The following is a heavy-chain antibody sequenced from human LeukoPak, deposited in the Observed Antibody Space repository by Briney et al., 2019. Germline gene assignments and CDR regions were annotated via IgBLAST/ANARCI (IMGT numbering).Heavy chain of an antibody. J-gene: IGHJ4*02. CDR3: ARGRSITMVRGVRFDY. CDR1: GFTFSSYW. Sequence: PGGSLRLSCAASGFTFSSYWMHWVRQAPGKGLVWVSRINSDGSSTSYADSVKGRFTISRDNAKNTLYLQMNSLRAEDTAVYYCARGRSITMVRGVRFDYWGQGTLVTVSS. D-gene: IGHD3-10*01. V-gene: IGHV3-74*01. CDR2: INSDGSST.